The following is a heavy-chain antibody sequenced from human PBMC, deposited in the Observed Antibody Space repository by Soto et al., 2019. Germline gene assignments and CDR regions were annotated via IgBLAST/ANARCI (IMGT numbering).Heavy chain of an antibody. CDR1: GFAFSNYA. CDR3: AKDRTVAARNFDY. Sequence: GGSLRLSCAASGFAFSNYAMHWVRQAPGKGLEWVSSISTSIDATYYADSVKGRFTISRDDSKNTLYLQMNSLRAEDSAVYYCAKDRTVAARNFDYWGQGTQVTVSS. V-gene: IGHV3-23*01. D-gene: IGHD6-6*01. J-gene: IGHJ4*02. CDR2: ISTSIDAT.